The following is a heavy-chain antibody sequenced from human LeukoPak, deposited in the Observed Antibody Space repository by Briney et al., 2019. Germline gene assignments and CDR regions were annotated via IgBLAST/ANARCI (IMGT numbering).Heavy chain of an antibody. J-gene: IGHJ4*02. V-gene: IGHV4-39*01. Sequence: PSETLSLTCTASGGSISSSGYYWGWIRQPPGKGLEWIASINYSGTTYYNPSLKSRVTISEDRSKNQFSLRLSSVTAADTAVYYCARLRDGRWLLEYWGQGTLVTVSS. CDR2: INYSGTT. CDR3: ARLRDGRWLLEY. D-gene: IGHD5-24*01. CDR1: GGSISSSGYY.